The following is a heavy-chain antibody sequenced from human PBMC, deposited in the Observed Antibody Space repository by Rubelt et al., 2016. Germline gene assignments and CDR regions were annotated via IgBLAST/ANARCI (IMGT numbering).Heavy chain of an antibody. CDR1: GGTFSSYA. J-gene: IGHJ4*02. CDR3: AIRQPDYGDLDFDY. V-gene: IGHV1-69*01. CDR2: IIPIFGTA. D-gene: IGHD4-17*01. Sequence: QVQLVQSGAEVKKPGSSVKVSCKASGGTFSSYAISWVRQAPGQGLEWMGGIIPIFGTANYEQKCQGRVTITADESPSTAYMELSSLRSEDTAVYYCAIRQPDYGDLDFDYWGQGTLVTVSS.